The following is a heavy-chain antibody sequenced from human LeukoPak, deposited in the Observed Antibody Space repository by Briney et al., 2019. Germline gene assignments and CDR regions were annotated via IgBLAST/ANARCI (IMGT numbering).Heavy chain of an antibody. Sequence: SETLSLTCAVYGGSFSGYYWSWIRQPPGKGLEWIGEINHSGSTNYNPSLESRVTISVDTSKNQFSLKLSSVTAADTAVYYCARDHGSGSPDDYWGQGTLVTVSS. CDR3: ARDHGSGSPDDY. CDR2: INHSGST. CDR1: GGSFSGYY. V-gene: IGHV4-34*01. J-gene: IGHJ4*02. D-gene: IGHD3-10*01.